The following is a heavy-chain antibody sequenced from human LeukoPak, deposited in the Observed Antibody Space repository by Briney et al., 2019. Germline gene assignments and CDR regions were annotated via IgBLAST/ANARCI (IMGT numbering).Heavy chain of an antibody. CDR1: GGSISSGSYY. V-gene: IGHV4-61*02. CDR2: IYTSGST. CDR3: ARAHSSSSGYYYYYYMDV. J-gene: IGHJ6*03. Sequence: SETLSLTRTVSGGSISSGSYYWSWIRQPAGKGLEWIGRIYTSGSTNYNPSLKSRVTISVDPSKNQFPLKLSSVTAADTAVYYCARAHSSSSGYYYYYYMDVWGKGTTVTVSS. D-gene: IGHD6-6*01.